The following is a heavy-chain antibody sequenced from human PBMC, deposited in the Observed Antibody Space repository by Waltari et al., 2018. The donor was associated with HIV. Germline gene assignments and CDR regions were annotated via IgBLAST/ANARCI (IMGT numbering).Heavy chain of an antibody. CDR2: ISNNNGNT. J-gene: IGHJ4*02. Sequence: QVQLVQSGAEVKTPGASVKVSCKASGYTFTSYAINWVRQAPGQGPEWMGWISNNNGNTNYEQKFQVRVTMTTDASTSTVYMELRSLRSDDTAIYYCARDLYMGRGVISDYWGQGTLVTVSS. D-gene: IGHD3-10*01. CDR1: GYTFTSYA. CDR3: ARDLYMGRGVISDY. V-gene: IGHV1-18*01.